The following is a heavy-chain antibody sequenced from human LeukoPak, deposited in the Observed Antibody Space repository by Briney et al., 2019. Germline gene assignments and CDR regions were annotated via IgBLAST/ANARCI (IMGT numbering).Heavy chain of an antibody. Sequence: PSETLSLTCAVSGGSISTYHWSWIRQPPGKGLEWIGYIYYSGSAYYSPSLKSRVTISIETSMNQFSLNLSSVTAADTAVYYCARGDGYSRIGYWGQGTLVTVSS. V-gene: IGHV4-59*08. CDR2: IYYSGSA. CDR1: GGSISTYH. J-gene: IGHJ4*02. D-gene: IGHD5-24*01. CDR3: ARGDGYSRIGY.